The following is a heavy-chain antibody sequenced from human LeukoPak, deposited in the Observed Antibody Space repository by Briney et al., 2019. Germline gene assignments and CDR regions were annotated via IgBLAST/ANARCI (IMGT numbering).Heavy chain of an antibody. Sequence: SETLSLTCAVYGGSFSGYYWSWIRQPPGKGLEWIGEINHSGSTNYNPSLKSRVTISVDTSKNQFSLKLSSVTAADTAAYYCAREGSSNWFDPWGQGTLVTVSS. J-gene: IGHJ5*02. V-gene: IGHV4-34*01. CDR3: AREGSSNWFDP. CDR2: INHSGST. CDR1: GGSFSGYY.